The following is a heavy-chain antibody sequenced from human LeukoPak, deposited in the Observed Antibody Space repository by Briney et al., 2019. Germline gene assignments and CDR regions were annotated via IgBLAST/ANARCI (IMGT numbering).Heavy chain of an antibody. Sequence: GGSLRLSCAVSGLTFSNFWMSWVRQAPGKGLEWVANIKEDGSEKYFLDSVKGRFTISRDNAKNSLFLQMNNLRVEDTGVYYCARGKFDYGYWGQGTLVTVSS. CDR2: IKEDGSEK. CDR1: GLTFSNFW. J-gene: IGHJ4*02. V-gene: IGHV3-7*01. CDR3: ARGKFDYGY. D-gene: IGHD3-16*01.